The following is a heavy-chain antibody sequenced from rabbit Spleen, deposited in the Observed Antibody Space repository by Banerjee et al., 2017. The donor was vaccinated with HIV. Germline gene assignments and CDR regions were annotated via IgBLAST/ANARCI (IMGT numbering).Heavy chain of an antibody. Sequence: QQQLEESGGGLVKPGGTLTLTCTVSGFTLSSIYWICWVRQAPGKGLEWIACIDTSDGDTDYANWPKGRFTISKTSSTTVTLQLTSLTVADTATYFCARAGEGGDGYLNLWGPGTLATVS. V-gene: IGHV1S45*01. J-gene: IGHJ4*01. CDR3: ARAGEGGDGYLNL. D-gene: IGHD5-1*01. CDR2: IDTSDGDT. CDR1: GFTLSSIYW.